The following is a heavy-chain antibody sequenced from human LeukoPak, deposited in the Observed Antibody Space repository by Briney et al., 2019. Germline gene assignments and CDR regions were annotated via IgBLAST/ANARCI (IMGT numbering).Heavy chain of an antibody. V-gene: IGHV1-2*02. CDR2: INPNSGLT. D-gene: IGHD5-24*01. CDR3: ARGLGDSYNFCY. CDR1: GYTFTGYY. Sequence: ASVKVSCKASGYTFTGYYIHWVRQAPGQGLEWMGWINPNSGLTAYTQKFHGGVTITSDTSITTAYIELSGLTSDDTAVYYCARGLGDSYNFCYWGQGTLVTVSS. J-gene: IGHJ4*02.